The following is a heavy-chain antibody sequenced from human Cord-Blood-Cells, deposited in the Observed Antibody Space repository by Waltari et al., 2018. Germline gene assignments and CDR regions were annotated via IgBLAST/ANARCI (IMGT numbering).Heavy chain of an antibody. D-gene: IGHD3-22*01. Sequence: QVQLVESGGGVVQPGRSLRLSCAASRFTFSSYGMHWVRQAPGKGLEWVAVISYDGSNKYYADSVKGRFTISRDNSKNTLYLQMNSLRAEDTAVYYCAKDRLYYYDSSGYFDNWGQGTLVTVSS. CDR2: ISYDGSNK. V-gene: IGHV3-30*18. CDR1: RFTFSSYG. J-gene: IGHJ4*02. CDR3: AKDRLYYYDSSGYFDN.